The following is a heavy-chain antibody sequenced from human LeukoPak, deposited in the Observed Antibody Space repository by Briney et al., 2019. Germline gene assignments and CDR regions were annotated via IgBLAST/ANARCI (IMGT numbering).Heavy chain of an antibody. D-gene: IGHD1-26*01. V-gene: IGHV3-23*01. CDR2: VSGGGNRT. Sequence: GGSLRLSCAASGFTFSDYWMHWVRQAPGKGLEWVSVVSGGGNRTYYADSVKGRFTISRDNSKNTLYMKMNTLRAEDTAVYYCAKALGGSYYGDRGFDYWGQGTLVTVSS. CDR1: GFTFSDYW. J-gene: IGHJ4*02. CDR3: AKALGGSYYGDRGFDY.